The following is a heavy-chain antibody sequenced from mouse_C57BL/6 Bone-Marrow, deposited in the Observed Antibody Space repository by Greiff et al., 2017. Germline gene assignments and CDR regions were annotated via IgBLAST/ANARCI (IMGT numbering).Heavy chain of an antibody. J-gene: IGHJ4*01. V-gene: IGHV1-76*01. CDR1: GYTFTDYY. Sequence: QVQLQQSGAELVRPGASVKMSCKASGYTFTDYYINWVKQRPGQGLEWIARIYPGSGNTYYNEKFKGKATLTAEKSSSTAYMQLSSLTSEDSAVYVCARGYYAMDYWGQGGSGTVSS. CDR2: IYPGSGNT. CDR3: ARGYYAMDY.